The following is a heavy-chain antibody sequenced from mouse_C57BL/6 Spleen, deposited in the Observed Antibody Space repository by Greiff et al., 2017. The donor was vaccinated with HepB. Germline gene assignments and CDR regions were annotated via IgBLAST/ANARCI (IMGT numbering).Heavy chain of an antibody. J-gene: IGHJ2*01. V-gene: IGHV5-4*01. CDR2: ISDGGSYT. CDR1: GFTFSSYA. Sequence: EVQRVESGGGLVKPGGSLKLSCAASGFTFSSYAMSWVRQTPEKRLEWVATISDGGSYTYYPDNVKGRFTISRDNAKNNLYLQMSHLKSEDTAMYYCARDRNYGSSYRYYFDYWGQGTTLTVSS. D-gene: IGHD1-1*01. CDR3: ARDRNYGSSYRYYFDY.